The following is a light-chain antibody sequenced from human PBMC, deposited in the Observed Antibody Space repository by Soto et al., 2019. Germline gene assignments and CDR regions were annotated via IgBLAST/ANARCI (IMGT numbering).Light chain of an antibody. Sequence: NFMLTQPHSVSESPGQTVTISCTRSSGSIASNDVQWYQQRPGSAPNTVIYENNQRPSGVPDRFSGSTDGSSNAASLTIAGLQTEDEADYYCQSYDSSTVVFGGGTKLPVL. V-gene: IGLV6-57*04. CDR3: QSYDSSTVV. J-gene: IGLJ2*01. CDR2: ENN. CDR1: SGSIASND.